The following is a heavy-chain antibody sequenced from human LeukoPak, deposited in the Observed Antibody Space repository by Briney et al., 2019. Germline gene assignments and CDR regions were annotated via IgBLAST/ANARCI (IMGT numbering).Heavy chain of an antibody. CDR1: GGSFSGYY. CDR3: ARGPDYDILTGYYPDAFDI. V-gene: IGHV4-34*01. Sequence: PSETLSLTCAVYGGSFSGYYWSWIRQPPGKGLEWIGEINHSGSTNYNPSLKSRVTISVDTSKNQFSLKLSSVTAADTAVYYCARGPDYDILTGYYPDAFDIWGQGTMVTVSS. CDR2: INHSGST. D-gene: IGHD3-9*01. J-gene: IGHJ3*02.